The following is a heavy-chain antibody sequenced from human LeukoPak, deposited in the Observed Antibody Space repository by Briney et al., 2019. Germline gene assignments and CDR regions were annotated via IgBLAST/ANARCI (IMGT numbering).Heavy chain of an antibody. CDR3: ARDAVDTANAV. D-gene: IGHD5-18*01. CDR1: GFSFSSYW. CDR2: INSDGSIT. V-gene: IGHV3-74*01. Sequence: GGSLRLSCAASGFSFSSYWMHWVRQAPGKGLVWVSHINSDGSITSYADSVKGRFTISRDNAKNTLYLQMNSLRAEDTAVYYCARDAVDTANAVWGQGTTVTVSS. J-gene: IGHJ6*02.